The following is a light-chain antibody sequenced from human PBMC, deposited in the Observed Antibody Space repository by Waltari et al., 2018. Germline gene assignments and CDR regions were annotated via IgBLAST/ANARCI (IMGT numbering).Light chain of an antibody. J-gene: IGLJ3*02. CDR1: SNNVGNQG. V-gene: IGLV10-54*04. CDR3: SAWDSSLSAWV. Sequence: QAGLTQPPSVSKDLRQTVTLTCTGNSNNVGNQGAAWLQQNQGRPPKLLSYRNNNRPSGISERFSASTSGNTASLTITGLQSEDEADYYCSAWDSSLSAWVFGGGTKLTVL. CDR2: RNN.